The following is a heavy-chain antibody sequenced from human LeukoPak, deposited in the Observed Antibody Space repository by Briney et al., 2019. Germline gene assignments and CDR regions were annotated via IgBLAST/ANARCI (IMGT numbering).Heavy chain of an antibody. V-gene: IGHV1-2*02. CDR1: GYTFTGYY. CDR2: INPNSGGT. CDR3: ARDPRGGYGNYYFDY. D-gene: IGHD5-24*01. Sequence: ASVKVSCKASGYTFTGYYMHWVRQAPGQGLEWMGWINPNSGGTNYAQKFQGRVTMTRDTSISTAYMELSRLRSDDTAVYYCARDPRGGYGNYYFDYWGQGTLVTVSS. J-gene: IGHJ4*02.